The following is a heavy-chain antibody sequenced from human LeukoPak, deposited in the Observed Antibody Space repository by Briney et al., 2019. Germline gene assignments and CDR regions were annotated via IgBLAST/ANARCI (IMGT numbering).Heavy chain of an antibody. V-gene: IGHV4-59*01. J-gene: IGHJ6*03. CDR3: ARDRVGQQLVGRNYYYYYMDV. D-gene: IGHD6-13*01. CDR1: GGSISSYY. CDR2: IYYSGST. Sequence: TPSETLSLTCTVSGGSISSYYWSWIRQPPGKGLEWIGYIYYSGSTNYNPSLKSRVTISVETSKNEFSLKLSSVTAADSAVYYCARDRVGQQLVGRNYYYYYMDVWGKGTTVTISS.